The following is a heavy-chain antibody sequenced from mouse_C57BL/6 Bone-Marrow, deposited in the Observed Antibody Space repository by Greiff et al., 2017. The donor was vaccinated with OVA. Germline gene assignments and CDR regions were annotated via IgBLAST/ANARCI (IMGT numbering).Heavy chain of an antibody. V-gene: IGHV5-12*01. Sequence: EVQGVESGGGLVQPGGSLKLSCAASGFTFSDYYMYWVRQTPEKRLEWVAYISNGGGSTYYPDTVKGRFTISRDNAKNTLYLQMSRLKSEDKAMYYCARNDGYPFAYWGQGTLVTVSA. D-gene: IGHD2-3*01. CDR1: GFTFSDYY. CDR2: ISNGGGST. CDR3: ARNDGYPFAY. J-gene: IGHJ3*01.